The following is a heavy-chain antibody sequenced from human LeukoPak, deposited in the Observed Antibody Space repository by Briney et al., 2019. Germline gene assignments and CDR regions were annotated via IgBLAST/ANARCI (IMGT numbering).Heavy chain of an antibody. Sequence: GGSLRLSCAASGFTFDDYAMHWVRQAPGKGLEWVSGISWNSGSIGYADSVKGRFTISRDNAKNSLYLQMNSLRAEDTALYYCAKDSSSSWSRDFDYWGQGTLVTVSS. CDR3: AKDSSSSWSRDFDY. CDR1: GFTFDDYA. D-gene: IGHD6-13*01. CDR2: ISWNSGSI. J-gene: IGHJ4*02. V-gene: IGHV3-9*01.